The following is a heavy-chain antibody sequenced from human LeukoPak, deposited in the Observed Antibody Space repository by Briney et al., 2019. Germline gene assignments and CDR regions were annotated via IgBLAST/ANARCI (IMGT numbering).Heavy chain of an antibody. Sequence: GESLKISCKGSGYSFTNYWIGWVRQMPGKGLEWVGIIYPGDSDTRYSPSFQGQVTISADKSISTAYLQWSSLKASDTAMYYCARPPYYYASGSFYFDYWGQGTLVTVSS. D-gene: IGHD3-10*01. J-gene: IGHJ4*02. CDR2: IYPGDSDT. CDR3: ARPPYYYASGSFYFDY. CDR1: GYSFTNYW. V-gene: IGHV5-51*01.